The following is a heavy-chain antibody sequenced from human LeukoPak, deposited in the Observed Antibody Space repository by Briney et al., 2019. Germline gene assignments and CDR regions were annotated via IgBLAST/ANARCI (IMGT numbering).Heavy chain of an antibody. Sequence: ASVKVSCKASGYTFTSYYMHWVRQAPGEGLEWVGWINPNSGGTNYAQKFQGRVTMTRDTSISTAYMVLSRLRSDDTAVYYCARVARFTAVATIVGFDYWAREPWSPSPQ. J-gene: IGHJ4*02. D-gene: IGHD5-12*01. CDR3: ARVARFTAVATIVGFDY. CDR1: GYTFTSYY. V-gene: IGHV1-2*02. CDR2: INPNSGGT.